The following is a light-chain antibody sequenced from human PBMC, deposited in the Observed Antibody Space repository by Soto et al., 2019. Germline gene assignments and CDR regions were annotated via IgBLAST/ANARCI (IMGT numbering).Light chain of an antibody. Sequence: QSMPNEPASLSGSPCQSITIPCTGTSTDIGSYNYVSWYQQHPGKAPKLMIFDVSYRPSGISDRFSGSKSGNTASLTISGLQPEDEADYYCSSYGASSTLFGGGTKVTVL. J-gene: IGLJ2*01. V-gene: IGLV2-14*03. CDR1: STDIGSYNY. CDR3: SSYGASSTL. CDR2: DVS.